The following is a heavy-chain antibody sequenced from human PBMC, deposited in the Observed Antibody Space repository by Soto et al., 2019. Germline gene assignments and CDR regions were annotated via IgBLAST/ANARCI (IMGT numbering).Heavy chain of an antibody. Sequence: GGSLRLSCAASGYTFCDYYMSWIRQAPGKGLEWISYIDTSGTKIYYADSVKGRFTITRDNAKNSLYLEMNSLRDEDTAVYYCARDLYSSSSAAFDIWGQGTMVTVSS. J-gene: IGHJ3*02. D-gene: IGHD6-6*01. CDR3: ARDLYSSSSAAFDI. CDR2: IDTSGTKI. CDR1: GYTFCDYY. V-gene: IGHV3-11*04.